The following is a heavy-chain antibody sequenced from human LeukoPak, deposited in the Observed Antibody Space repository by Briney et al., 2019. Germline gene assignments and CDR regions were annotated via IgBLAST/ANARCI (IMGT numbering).Heavy chain of an antibody. CDR3: AKGSPRVLEWLLGY. CDR1: GFTLSSYS. J-gene: IGHJ4*02. CDR2: ISSSSSYI. V-gene: IGHV3-21*01. Sequence: GGSLRLSCAASGFTLSSYSMNWVRQAPGKGLEWVSSISSSSSYIYYADSVKGRFTISRDNAKNSLYLQMNSLRAEDTAVYYCAKGSPRVLEWLLGYWGQGTLVTVSS. D-gene: IGHD3-3*01.